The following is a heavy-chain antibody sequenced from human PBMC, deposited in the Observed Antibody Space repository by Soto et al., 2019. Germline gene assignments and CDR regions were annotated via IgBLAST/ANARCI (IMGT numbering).Heavy chain of an antibody. D-gene: IGHD1-26*01. V-gene: IGHV1-69*13. CDR3: ASSRSATRDDYYGMDV. CDR2: IIPIFGTA. J-gene: IGHJ6*02. Sequence: ASVKVSCKASGGTFSSYAISWVRQAPGQGLEWMGGIIPIFGTANYAQKFQGRVTITADESTSTAYMELSSLRSEDTAVYYCASSRSATRDDYYGMDVWGQGTTVTVSS. CDR1: GGTFSSYA.